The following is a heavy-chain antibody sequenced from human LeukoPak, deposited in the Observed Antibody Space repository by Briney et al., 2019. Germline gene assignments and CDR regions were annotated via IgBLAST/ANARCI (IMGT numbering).Heavy chain of an antibody. Sequence: ASVKVSRKASGYTLTGYYMHGVRQAPGQGRAWMGWINPNSGGTNYAQKFQGRVTMTRDTSISTAYMELSRLRSDDTAVYYCARGYYGSGSYYTFAFDIWGQGTMVTVSS. CDR2: INPNSGGT. CDR1: GYTLTGYY. V-gene: IGHV1-2*02. J-gene: IGHJ3*02. D-gene: IGHD3-10*01. CDR3: ARGYYGSGSYYTFAFDI.